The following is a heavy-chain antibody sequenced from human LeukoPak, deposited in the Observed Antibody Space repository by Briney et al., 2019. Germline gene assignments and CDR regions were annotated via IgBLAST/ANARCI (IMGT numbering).Heavy chain of an antibody. Sequence: ASVKLSCKASGYTFTSYGISWVRQAPGQGLEWMGWISAYSSNTNYAQKLQGRVTMTTDTSTSTAYMELRSLRSDDTAVYYCASMVLAAAGFYYFDYWGQGTLVTVSS. J-gene: IGHJ4*02. CDR3: ASMVLAAAGFYYFDY. CDR2: ISAYSSNT. D-gene: IGHD6-13*01. CDR1: GYTFTSYG. V-gene: IGHV1-18*01.